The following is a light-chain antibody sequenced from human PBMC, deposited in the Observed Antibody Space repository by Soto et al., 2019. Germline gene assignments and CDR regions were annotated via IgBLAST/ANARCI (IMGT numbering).Light chain of an antibody. J-gene: IGLJ1*01. CDR2: AVH. CDR1: TSDIGGYEY. CDR3: SSYTPSSTYV. V-gene: IGLV2-14*03. Sequence: QSALTQPASVSGSPGQSITISCTGSTSDIGGYEYVSWYQQYPGKAPRLIIYAVHSRPSGVSNRFSGSKSGNTASLTISGLQAEDGADYHCSSYTPSSTYVFGTGTKLTVL.